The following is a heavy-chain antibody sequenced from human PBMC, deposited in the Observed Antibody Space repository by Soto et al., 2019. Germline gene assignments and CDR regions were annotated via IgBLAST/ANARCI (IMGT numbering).Heavy chain of an antibody. CDR3: VKAGGYYAYQSWFDP. CDR1: GFTFSSYA. CDR2: ISSNGGST. Sequence: GGSLRLSCSASGFTFSSYAMHWVRQAPGKGLEYVSAISSNGGSTYYADSVKGRFTISRDNSKNTLYLQMSSLRAEDTAVYYCVKAGGYYAYQSWFDPWGQGTLVTVSS. V-gene: IGHV3-64D*06. J-gene: IGHJ5*02. D-gene: IGHD3-3*01.